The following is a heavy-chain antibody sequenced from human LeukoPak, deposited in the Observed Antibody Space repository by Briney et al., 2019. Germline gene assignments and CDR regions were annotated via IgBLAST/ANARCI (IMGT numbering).Heavy chain of an antibody. J-gene: IGHJ4*02. V-gene: IGHV3-23*01. CDR2: ISGSGGSI. Sequence: GGSLRLSCAASGFTFSSYAMSWVRQAPGKGLEWDSAISGSGGSIYYADSVKGRFTISRDNSKNTLYLQMNSLRAEDTAVYYCAKDIYGGKFDYWGQGTLVTVSS. CDR3: AKDIYGGKFDY. CDR1: GFTFSSYA. D-gene: IGHD4-23*01.